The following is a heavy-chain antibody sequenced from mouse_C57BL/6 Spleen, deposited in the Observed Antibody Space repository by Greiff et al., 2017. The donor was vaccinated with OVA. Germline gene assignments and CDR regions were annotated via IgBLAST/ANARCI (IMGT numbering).Heavy chain of an antibody. CDR3: ARGVGNSYAMDY. V-gene: IGHV1-81*01. J-gene: IGHJ4*01. CDR1: GYTFTSYG. CDR2: IYPRSGNP. D-gene: IGHD1-1*01. Sequence: VQLEESGAELARPGASVKLSCKASGYTFTSYGISWVKQRPGQGLEWIGEIYPRSGNPYYNEKFKGKATLTADKSSSPAYMELHSLTSEDSAVYYCARGVGNSYAMDYWGQGTSVTVSS.